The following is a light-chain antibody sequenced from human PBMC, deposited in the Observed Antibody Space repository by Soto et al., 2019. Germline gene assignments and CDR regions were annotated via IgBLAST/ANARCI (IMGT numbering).Light chain of an antibody. CDR2: GNS. J-gene: IGLJ2*01. CDR3: QSYDSSLSGWRV. CDR1: SSNIGAGYD. Sequence: QPVLTQPPSVSGAPGQRVTISCTGSSSNIGAGYDVHWYQQLPGTAPKLLIYGNSNRPSGVPDRFSGSKSGTSASLAITGLQDEDEADYYCQSYDSSLSGWRVFGGGTQLTVL. V-gene: IGLV1-40*01.